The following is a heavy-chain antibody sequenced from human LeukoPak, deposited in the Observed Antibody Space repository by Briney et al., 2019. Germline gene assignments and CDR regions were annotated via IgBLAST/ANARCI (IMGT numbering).Heavy chain of an antibody. CDR1: GFTLDDYA. V-gene: IGHV3-43D*03. J-gene: IGHJ4*02. Sequence: PGGSLRLSCAASGFTLDDYAMQWVRQAPRKGMEWVSLINWDGGGTFYADSVKGRFTISRDNSENSLYLQMNSLRAEDTALYYCAKDRGGYKYGSYYFDYWGQGTLVTVSS. D-gene: IGHD5-18*01. CDR2: INWDGGGT. CDR3: AKDRGGYKYGSYYFDY.